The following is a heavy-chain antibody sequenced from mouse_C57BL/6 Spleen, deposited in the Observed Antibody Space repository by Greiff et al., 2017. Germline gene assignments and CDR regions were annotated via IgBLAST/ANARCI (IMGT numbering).Heavy chain of an antibody. V-gene: IGHV1-69*01. Sequence: QVQLQQPGAELVMPGASVKLSCKASGYTFTSYWMHWVKQRPGQGLEWIGEIDPSDSYTNYNQKFKGKSTLTVDKSSSTAYMQLSSLTSEDPAVYYCARLRPYYFDDWGQGTTLTVSS. CDR3: ARLRPYYFDD. CDR1: GYTFTSYW. CDR2: IDPSDSYT. J-gene: IGHJ2*01. D-gene: IGHD2-12*01.